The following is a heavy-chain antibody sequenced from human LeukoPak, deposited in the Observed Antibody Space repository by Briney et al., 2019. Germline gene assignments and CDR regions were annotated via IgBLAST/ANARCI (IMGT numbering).Heavy chain of an antibody. CDR3: ARDFWLAG. CDR1: GGSVSSGSHY. CDR2: IYYSGST. D-gene: IGHD5-12*01. V-gene: IGHV4-61*01. Sequence: SETLSLTCSVSGGSVSSGSHYWSWIRQPPGKGLEWIGYIYYSGSTNYNPSLKSRVTISVDTSKNQFSLKLSSVTAADTAVYYCARDFWLAGWGQGTLVTVSS. J-gene: IGHJ4*02.